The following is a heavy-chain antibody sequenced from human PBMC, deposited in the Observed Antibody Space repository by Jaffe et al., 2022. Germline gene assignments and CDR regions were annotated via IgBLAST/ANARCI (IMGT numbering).Heavy chain of an antibody. CDR2: ISGSGGST. CDR1: GFTFSSYA. V-gene: IGHV3-23*01. Sequence: EVQLLESGGGLVQPGGSLRLSCAASGFTFSSYAMSWVRQAPGKGLEWVSAISGSGGSTYYADSVKGRFTISRDNSKNTLYLQMNSLRAEDTAVYYCAKDRPAWAIFGVVIMGYYMDVWGKGTTVTVSS. CDR3: AKDRPAWAIFGVVIMGYYMDV. J-gene: IGHJ6*03. D-gene: IGHD3-3*01.